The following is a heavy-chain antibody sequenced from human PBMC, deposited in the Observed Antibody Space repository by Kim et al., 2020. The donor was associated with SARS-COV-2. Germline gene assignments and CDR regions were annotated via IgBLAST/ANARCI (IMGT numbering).Heavy chain of an antibody. J-gene: IGHJ4*02. Sequence: SETLSLTCAVYGGSFSGYYWSWIRQPPGKGLEWIGEINHSGSTNYNPSLKSRVTISVDTSKNQFSLKLSSVTAADTAVYYCARGSDLAGYYFDYWGQGTLVTVSS. D-gene: IGHD6-19*01. V-gene: IGHV4-34*01. CDR3: ARGSDLAGYYFDY. CDR1: GGSFSGYY. CDR2: INHSGST.